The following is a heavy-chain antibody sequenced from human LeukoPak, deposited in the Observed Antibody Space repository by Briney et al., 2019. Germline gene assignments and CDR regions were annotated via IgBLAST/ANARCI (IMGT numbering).Heavy chain of an antibody. CDR1: GFDFSSNW. CDR3: ARANNSSWHN. V-gene: IGHV3-74*01. J-gene: IGHJ4*02. D-gene: IGHD6-13*01. Sequence: GGSLRLSCAASGFDFSSNWMHWVRHAPGQGLVWVSRIKGDGISTNYADSVKGRFTISRDIAKNTLYLQMNSLRVEDTAVYYCARANNSSWHNWGQGTLVTVSS. CDR2: IKGDGIST.